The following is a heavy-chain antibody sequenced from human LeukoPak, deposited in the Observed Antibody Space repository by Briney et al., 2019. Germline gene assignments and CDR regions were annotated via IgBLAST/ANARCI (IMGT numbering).Heavy chain of an antibody. V-gene: IGHV3-53*01. J-gene: IGHJ4*02. CDR2: IYTGGST. Sequence: GGSLRLSCAASGFIVSSTFMSWVRQAPGKGLEWVSVIYTGGSTYYADSVKGRFTISRDNSKNTLFLQMNSLRAEDTAVYYCARGFHGSAYRGPCYFDYWGQGTLVTVSS. CDR3: ARGFHGSAYRGPCYFDY. D-gene: IGHD3-22*01. CDR1: GFIVSSTF.